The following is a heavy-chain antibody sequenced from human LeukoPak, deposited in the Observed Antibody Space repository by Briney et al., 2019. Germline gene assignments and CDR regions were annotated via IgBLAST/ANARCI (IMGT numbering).Heavy chain of an antibody. J-gene: IGHJ6*02. CDR2: ISGSGGST. D-gene: IGHD4-17*01. Sequence: PGGSLRLSCAASGFTFSSYAMSWVRQAPGKGLEWVSAISGSGGSTYYADSVKGRSTISRDNSKNTLYLQMNSLRAEDTAVYYCASDGDYYYYGMDVWGQGTTVTVSS. V-gene: IGHV3-23*01. CDR1: GFTFSSYA. CDR3: ASDGDYYYYGMDV.